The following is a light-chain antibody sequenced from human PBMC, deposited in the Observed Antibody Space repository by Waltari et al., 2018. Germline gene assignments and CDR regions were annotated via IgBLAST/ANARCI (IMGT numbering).Light chain of an antibody. CDR3: QHYLKLPVT. CDR2: GAS. Sequence: ELVLTQSPGTLSLSLGERATVSCRASQSVSRALAWYQRKPGQAPRLLIYGASTRATGIPDRFSGSGSGTDFSLTISRLEPDDFAVYYCQHYLKLPVTFGQGTTVEI. J-gene: IGKJ1*01. V-gene: IGKV3-20*01. CDR1: QSVSRA.